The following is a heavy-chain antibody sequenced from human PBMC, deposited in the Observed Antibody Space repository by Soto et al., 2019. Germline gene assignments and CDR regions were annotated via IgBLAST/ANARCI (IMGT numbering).Heavy chain of an antibody. CDR2: INAGNGNT. Sequence: QVQLVQSGAEVKKPGASVKVSCKASGYTFTSYAMHWVRQAPGQRLEWMGWINAGNGNTKYSQKFQGRVTITRDTAGSTAYMELSSLRAEDTAVYYCARRAEGGYNYGYWGQGPLVTVSS. V-gene: IGHV1-3*01. CDR3: ARRAEGGYNYGY. J-gene: IGHJ4*02. CDR1: GYTFTSYA. D-gene: IGHD5-12*01.